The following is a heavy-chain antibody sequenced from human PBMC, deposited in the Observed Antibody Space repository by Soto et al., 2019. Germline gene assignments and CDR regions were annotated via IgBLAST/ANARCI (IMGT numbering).Heavy chain of an antibody. CDR1: GFTFSSYG. Sequence: QVQLVESGGGVVQPGRSLRLSCAASGFTFSSYGMHWVRQAPGKGLEWVEVISYDGSNKYYADSVKGRFTISRDNSKNTLYLQMNSLRAEDTAVYYCAKPSHTYYYDSSGYYYPYFDYWGQGTLVTVSS. V-gene: IGHV3-30*18. J-gene: IGHJ4*02. CDR3: AKPSHTYYYDSSGYYYPYFDY. CDR2: ISYDGSNK. D-gene: IGHD3-22*01.